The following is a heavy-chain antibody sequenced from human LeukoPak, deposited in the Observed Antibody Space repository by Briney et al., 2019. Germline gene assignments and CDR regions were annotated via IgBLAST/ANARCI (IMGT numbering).Heavy chain of an antibody. D-gene: IGHD2-2*01. CDR3: AKDGVVVPAAEFDY. Sequence: GGSLRLSCAASGFTFSSYAMSWVRQAPGKGLEWVSAISGSGGSTYYADSMKGRFTISRDNSKNTLYLQMNSLRAEDTAVYYCAKDGVVVPAAEFDYWGQGTLVTVSS. V-gene: IGHV3-23*01. J-gene: IGHJ4*02. CDR2: ISGSGGST. CDR1: GFTFSSYA.